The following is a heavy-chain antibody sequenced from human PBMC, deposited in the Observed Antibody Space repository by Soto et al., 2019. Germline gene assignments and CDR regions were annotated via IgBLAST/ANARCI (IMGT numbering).Heavy chain of an antibody. D-gene: IGHD6-19*01. CDR3: ARDRQIAVDGDYYRMDV. J-gene: IGHJ6*02. CDR2: IWNNGNNN. V-gene: IGHV3-33*01. Sequence: GGSLRLSCAASGFTFSSYGRHWVAQAPGKXPDVVDVIWNNGNNNYYEDSVKGRLNNSKDTSKKPMYLQMNSLRAEDKGVYYCARDRQIAVDGDYYRMDVWGQGTTVTVSS. CDR1: GFTFSSYG.